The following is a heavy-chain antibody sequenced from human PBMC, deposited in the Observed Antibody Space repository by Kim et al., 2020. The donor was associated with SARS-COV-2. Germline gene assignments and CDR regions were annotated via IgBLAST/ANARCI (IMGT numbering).Heavy chain of an antibody. J-gene: IGHJ6*04. D-gene: IGHD3-3*01. CDR1: GFTFSSYA. CDR2: ISYDGSNK. CDR3: ARGGRITIFGMDV. Sequence: GGSLRLSCAASGFTFSSYAMHWVRQAPGKGLEWVAVISYDGSNKYYADSVKGRFTISRDNSKNTLYLQMNSLRAEDTAVYYCARGGRITIFGMDVWGKGTTVTVSS. V-gene: IGHV3-30-3*01.